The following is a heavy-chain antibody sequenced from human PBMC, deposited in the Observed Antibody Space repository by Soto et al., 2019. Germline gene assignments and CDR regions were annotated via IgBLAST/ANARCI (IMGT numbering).Heavy chain of an antibody. D-gene: IGHD3-9*01. CDR1: GGSISISPYY. Sequence: SETLSLTCTVSGGSISISPYYWGWIRQPPGKGLEWIGSIYYSGSTFYNPSLKSRVTISVDTSKNQFSLKLSSVTAADTAVYYCVRFLPPPYSDALTDYTDAFDYWGQGTLVTVSS. J-gene: IGHJ4*02. CDR3: VRFLPPPYSDALTDYTDAFDY. V-gene: IGHV4-39*01. CDR2: IYYSGST.